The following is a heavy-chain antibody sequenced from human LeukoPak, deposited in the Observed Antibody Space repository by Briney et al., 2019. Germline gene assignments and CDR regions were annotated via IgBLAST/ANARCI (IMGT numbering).Heavy chain of an antibody. CDR2: ISSSSSYI. D-gene: IGHD2-2*01. CDR3: ARGLPESDIVVVPAAEDV. J-gene: IGHJ6*02. Sequence: GGSVRLSCAASGFTFSGYSINWVRQAPGKGLEWVSSISSSSSYIYYADSVKGRFTISRDNAKNSPYLQMDSLRAEDTAVYYCARGLPESDIVVVPAAEDVWGQGTTATVSS. CDR1: GFTFSGYS. V-gene: IGHV3-21*01.